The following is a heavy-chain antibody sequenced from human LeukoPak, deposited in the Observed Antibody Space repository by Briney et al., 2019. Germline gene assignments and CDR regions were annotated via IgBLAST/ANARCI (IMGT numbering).Heavy chain of an antibody. CDR3: AREGGGSYPYYFDY. V-gene: IGHV4-39*07. D-gene: IGHD1-26*01. CDR2: MYYTGNT. Sequence: SETLSLTCTVSGGSISTSNSYWGWIRQPPGKGLEWIGSMYYTGNTYYNASLKSRVTISVDTSKNQFSLKLSSVTAADTAVYYCAREGGGSYPYYFDYWGQGTLVTVSS. CDR1: GGSISTSNSY. J-gene: IGHJ4*02.